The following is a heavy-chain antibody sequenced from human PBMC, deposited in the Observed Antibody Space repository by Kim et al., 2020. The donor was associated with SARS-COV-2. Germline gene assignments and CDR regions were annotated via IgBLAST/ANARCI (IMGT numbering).Heavy chain of an antibody. V-gene: IGHV6-1*01. CDR3: ARVIRRIAVAGPRVYYYGMDV. J-gene: IGHJ6*02. CDR1: GDSVSSNSAA. Sequence: SQTLSLTCAISGDSVSSNSAAWNWIRQSPSRGLEWLGRTYYRSKWYNDYAVSVKSRITINPDTSKNQFSLQLNSVTPEDTAVYYCARVIRRIAVAGPRVYYYGMDVWGQGTTVTVSS. CDR2: TYYRSKWYN. D-gene: IGHD6-19*01.